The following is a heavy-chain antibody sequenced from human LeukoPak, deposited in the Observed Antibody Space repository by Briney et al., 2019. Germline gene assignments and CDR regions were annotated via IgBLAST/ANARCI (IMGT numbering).Heavy chain of an antibody. J-gene: IGHJ4*02. CDR3: ARKNIVVVPAAMESGFDY. CDR1: GGSISSYY. V-gene: IGHV4-59*12. D-gene: IGHD2-2*01. CDR2: IYYSGST. Sequence: SETLSLTCTVSGGSISSYYWSWIRQPPGKGLEWIGYIYYSGSTNYNPSLKSRVTISVDTSKNQFSLKLSSVTAADTAVYYCARKNIVVVPAAMESGFDYWGQGTLVTVSS.